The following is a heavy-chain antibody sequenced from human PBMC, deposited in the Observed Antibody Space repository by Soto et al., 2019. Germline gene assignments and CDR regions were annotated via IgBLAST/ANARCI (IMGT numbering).Heavy chain of an antibody. CDR2: IIPILGIA. CDR1: GGTFSSYT. J-gene: IGHJ3*02. D-gene: IGHD3-3*01. CDR3: ARATERRLRFLEWSRGAFDI. V-gene: IGHV1-69*02. Sequence: ASVKVSCKASGGTFSSYTISWVRQAPGQGLEWMGRIIPILGIANYAQKFQGRVTITADKSTSTAYMELSSLRSEDTAVYYFARATERRLRFLEWSRGAFDIWGQGTMVTVSS.